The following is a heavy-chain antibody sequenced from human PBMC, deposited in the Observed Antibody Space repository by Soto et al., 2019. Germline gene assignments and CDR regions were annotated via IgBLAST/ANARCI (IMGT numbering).Heavy chain of an antibody. CDR2: ISYDGSNK. V-gene: IGHV3-30-3*01. CDR3: AREFMNCSSTSCYYWFDP. Sequence: QVQLVESGGGVVQPVRSLRLSCAASVFTFSSYAMHWVRQAPGKGLEWVAVISYDGSNKYYADSVKGRFTISRDNSKNTLYLQMNSLRAEDTAVYYCAREFMNCSSTSCYYWFDPWGQGTLVTVSS. D-gene: IGHD2-2*01. J-gene: IGHJ5*02. CDR1: VFTFSSYA.